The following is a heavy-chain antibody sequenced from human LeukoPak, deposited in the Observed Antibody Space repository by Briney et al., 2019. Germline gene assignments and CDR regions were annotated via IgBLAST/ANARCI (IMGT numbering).Heavy chain of an antibody. V-gene: IGHV1-18*01. CDR2: ISAYNGNT. J-gene: IGHJ3*02. CDR3: ARDLLYGDYDAFDI. D-gene: IGHD4-17*01. CDR1: GYTFTSYG. Sequence: ASVKVSCNASGYTFTSYGISWVRQSPGQGLEWMGWISAYNGNTNYAQKLQGRVTMTTDTSTSTAYMELRSLRSDDTAVYYCARDLLYGDYDAFDIWGQGTMVTVSS.